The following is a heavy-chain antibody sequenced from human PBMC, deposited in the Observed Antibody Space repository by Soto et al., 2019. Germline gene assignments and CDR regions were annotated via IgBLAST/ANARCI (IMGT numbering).Heavy chain of an antibody. CDR3: ARDASQGIVVVPAAKAAFDI. J-gene: IGHJ3*02. Sequence: ASVKVSCKASGYTFTSYGISWVRQAPGQGLEWMGWISAYNGNTNYAQKLQGRVTMTTDTSTSTAYMELRSLRSDDTAVYYCARDASQGIVVVPAAKAAFDIWGQGTMVTLSS. V-gene: IGHV1-18*01. CDR1: GYTFTSYG. D-gene: IGHD2-2*01. CDR2: ISAYNGNT.